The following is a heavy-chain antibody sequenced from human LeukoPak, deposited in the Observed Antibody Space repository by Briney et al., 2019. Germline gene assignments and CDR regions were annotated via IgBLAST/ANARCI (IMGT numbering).Heavy chain of an antibody. J-gene: IGHJ4*02. D-gene: IGHD3-22*01. CDR3: ATEDFDNSGYCDY. CDR1: GFTFSSYS. Sequence: GGSLRLSCAASGFTFSSYSMNWVRQAPGKGLEWVSSISSSSSYIYYADSVKGRFTISRDNSKNTLHLQMNNLRAEDTAVYYCATEDFDNSGYCDYWGQGTLVTVSS. V-gene: IGHV3-21*04. CDR2: ISSSSSYI.